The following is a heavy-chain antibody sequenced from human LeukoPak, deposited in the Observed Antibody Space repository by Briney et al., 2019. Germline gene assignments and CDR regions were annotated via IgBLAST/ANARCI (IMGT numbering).Heavy chain of an antibody. CDR3: ATARMVRGEDGMNV. Sequence: ASVTVSCKVSGYTLTELSMHWVRQAPGKGLEWMGGFDPEDGETIYAQKFQGRVTMTEDTSTDTAYMELSSLRSEDTAVYYCATARMVRGEDGMNVWGKGTTVTVSS. J-gene: IGHJ6*04. CDR1: GYTLTELS. D-gene: IGHD3-10*01. V-gene: IGHV1-24*01. CDR2: FDPEDGET.